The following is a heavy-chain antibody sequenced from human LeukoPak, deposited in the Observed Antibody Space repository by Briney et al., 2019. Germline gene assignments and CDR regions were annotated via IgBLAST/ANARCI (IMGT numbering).Heavy chain of an antibody. V-gene: IGHV3-23*01. CDR3: AKDHAQYCSSTSCSRYFDY. J-gene: IGHJ4*02. Sequence: GGSLRLSCAASGFTFSSYAMSWVRQAPGKGLEWVSAISGSGGSTYYADSVKGRFTISRDNSKNTLYLQMNSLRAEDTAVYYCAKDHAQYCSSTSCSRYFDYWGQGTLVTVSS. CDR2: ISGSGGST. D-gene: IGHD2-2*01. CDR1: GFTFSSYA.